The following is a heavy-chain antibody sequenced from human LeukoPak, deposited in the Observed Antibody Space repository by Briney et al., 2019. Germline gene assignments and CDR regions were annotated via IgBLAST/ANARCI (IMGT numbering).Heavy chain of an antibody. V-gene: IGHV3-21*01. Sequence: GGSLRLSCEASGFTFSNYIMNWVRQAPGKGLEWVSSISSSSTYIYYADSVKGRFTISRDNAKNSLYLQMNSLRAEDTAVYYCARGHYYGLDVWGKGTTVTISS. CDR2: ISSSSTYI. CDR1: GFTFSNYI. CDR3: ARGHYYGLDV. J-gene: IGHJ6*04.